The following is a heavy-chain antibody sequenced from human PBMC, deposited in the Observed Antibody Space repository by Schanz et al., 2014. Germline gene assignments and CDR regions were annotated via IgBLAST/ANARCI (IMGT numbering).Heavy chain of an antibody. CDR2: ISGSGGST. J-gene: IGHJ3*02. V-gene: IGHV3-23*04. D-gene: IGHD3-10*01. Sequence: EVQLVESGGGLVQPGGSLRLSCAASGFTFGDYAMTWVHQAPGKGLEWVSAISGSGGSTYYADSVKGRFTISRDNTKNTLYLQMNSLRAEDTAVYYCAKGRFGELSAFDSWGQGTMVTVSS. CDR3: AKGRFGELSAFDS. CDR1: GFTFGDYA.